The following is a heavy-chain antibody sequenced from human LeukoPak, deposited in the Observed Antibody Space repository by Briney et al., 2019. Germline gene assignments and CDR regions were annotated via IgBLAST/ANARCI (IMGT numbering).Heavy chain of an antibody. CDR2: IYTSGST. D-gene: IGHD1-26*01. V-gene: IGHV4-4*07. CDR3: AVGIVGAKAFDI. Sequence: SETLSLTCTVSGVSISSYYWSWIRQPAGKGLEWIGRIYTSGSTNYNPSLKSRDTMSVDTSKNQFSLKLSSVTAADTAVYYCAVGIVGAKAFDIWGQGTMVTVSS. CDR1: GVSISSYY. J-gene: IGHJ3*02.